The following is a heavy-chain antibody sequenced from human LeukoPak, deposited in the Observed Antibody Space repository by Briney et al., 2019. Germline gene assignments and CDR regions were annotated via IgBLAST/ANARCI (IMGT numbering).Heavy chain of an antibody. Sequence: GASVKVSCKASGYTFTGYYMHWVRQAPGQGLEWMGWINPNSGGTNYAQKFQGRVTMTRDTSISTAYMELRSLRSDDTAVYYCARGLEEVSHLDYWGQGTLVTVSS. CDR1: GYTFTGYY. CDR2: INPNSGGT. V-gene: IGHV1-2*02. D-gene: IGHD6-6*01. CDR3: ARGLEEVSHLDY. J-gene: IGHJ4*02.